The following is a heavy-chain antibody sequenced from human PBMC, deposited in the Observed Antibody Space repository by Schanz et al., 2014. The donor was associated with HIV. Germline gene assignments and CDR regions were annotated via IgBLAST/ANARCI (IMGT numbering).Heavy chain of an antibody. D-gene: IGHD6-19*01. CDR3: ARSPDWAGTDAFDI. Sequence: VQLLESGGGLVQPGGSLRLSCAASGFTFSSYAMSWVRQAPGKGLEWVAVIWYDGSNKYYADSVKGRFTISRDNSKNTLYLKMNSLRAEDTAIYYCARSPDWAGTDAFDIWGQGTMVTVSS. CDR1: GFTFSSYA. V-gene: IGHV3-33*08. CDR2: IWYDGSNK. J-gene: IGHJ3*02.